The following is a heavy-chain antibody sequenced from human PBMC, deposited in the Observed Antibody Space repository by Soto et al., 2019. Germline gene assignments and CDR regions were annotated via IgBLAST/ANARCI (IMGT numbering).Heavy chain of an antibody. CDR1: GFTFSSYW. J-gene: IGHJ4*02. V-gene: IGHV3-7*01. CDR2: IKQDGSEK. CDR3: ARVGTYYYGSGSYALFGLPFDY. D-gene: IGHD3-10*01. Sequence: GGSLRLSCAASGFTFSSYWMSWVRQAPGKGLEWVANIKQDGSEKYYVDSVKGGFTISSDNAKNSLYLQMNSLRAEDTAVYYCARVGTYYYGSGSYALFGLPFDYWGQGTLVTVSS.